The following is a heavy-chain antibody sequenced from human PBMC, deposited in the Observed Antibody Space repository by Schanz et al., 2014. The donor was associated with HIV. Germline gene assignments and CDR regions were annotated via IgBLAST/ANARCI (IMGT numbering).Heavy chain of an antibody. Sequence: QVQLVQSGAEVKKPGSSVKVSCKASGGTFSSSAISWVRQAPGQGLEWMGGFIPIFDTTNYAQKFQGRVTITADKSTSTVYMDLSSLRSEDTAVYYCARTYTGDWSTGADWGQGTLVTVSS. V-gene: IGHV1-69*06. CDR3: ARTYTGDWSTGAD. CDR2: FIPIFDTT. D-gene: IGHD2-21*02. CDR1: GGTFSSSA. J-gene: IGHJ4*02.